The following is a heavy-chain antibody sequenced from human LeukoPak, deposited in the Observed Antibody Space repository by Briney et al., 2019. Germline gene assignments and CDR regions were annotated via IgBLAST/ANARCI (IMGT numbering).Heavy chain of an antibody. V-gene: IGHV1-2*02. Sequence: ASVKVSCKASGYTFTGYYMHWVRQAPAQGLQWMGWINPNSGGTNYAQKFQGRVTMTRDTSISTAYMELSRLRSDDTAVYYCARLLLWFGELDYFDHWGQGTLVTVSS. CDR3: ARLLLWFGELDYFDH. D-gene: IGHD3-10*01. J-gene: IGHJ4*02. CDR1: GYTFTGYY. CDR2: INPNSGGT.